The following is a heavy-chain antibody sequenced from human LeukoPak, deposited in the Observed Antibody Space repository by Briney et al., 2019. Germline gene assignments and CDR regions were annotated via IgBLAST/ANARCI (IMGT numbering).Heavy chain of an antibody. CDR3: ARDFKSGYVDS. V-gene: IGHV3-23*01. D-gene: IGHD3-3*01. J-gene: IGHJ4*02. Sequence: PGGSLRLSCAASGFTFSSSAMSWVRQAPGKGPEWVSGISDSGGRTYYTDSVKGRFTISRDNSKNTVLLQMNSLRAEDTAVFYCARDFKSGYVDSWGQGTLVTVSS. CDR2: ISDSGGRT. CDR1: GFTFSSSA.